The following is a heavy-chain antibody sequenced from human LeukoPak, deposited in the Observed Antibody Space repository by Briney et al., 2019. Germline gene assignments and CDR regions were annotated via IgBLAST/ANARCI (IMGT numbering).Heavy chain of an antibody. CDR1: GGSISSYY. Sequence: PSETLSLTCTVSGGSISSYYWSWIRQPPGKGLEWIGEINHSGSTNYNPSLKSRVTISVDTSKNQFSLKLSSVTAADTAVYYCARGRRNYYDSSGYYMSYFDYWGQGTLVTVSS. D-gene: IGHD3-22*01. CDR2: INHSGST. V-gene: IGHV4-34*01. J-gene: IGHJ4*02. CDR3: ARGRRNYYDSSGYYMSYFDY.